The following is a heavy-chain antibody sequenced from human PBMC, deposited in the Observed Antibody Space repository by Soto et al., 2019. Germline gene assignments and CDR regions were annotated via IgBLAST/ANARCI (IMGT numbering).Heavy chain of an antibody. Sequence: PGGSLRLSCAASGFTFSSYAMSWVRQAPGKGLEWVSAISGSGGSTYYADSVKGRFTISRDNSKNTLYLQMNSLRAEDTAVYYCVKDYIWGSYRYGHDAFDIWGQGTMVTVSS. D-gene: IGHD3-16*02. CDR2: ISGSGGST. CDR3: VKDYIWGSYRYGHDAFDI. V-gene: IGHV3-23*01. J-gene: IGHJ3*02. CDR1: GFTFSSYA.